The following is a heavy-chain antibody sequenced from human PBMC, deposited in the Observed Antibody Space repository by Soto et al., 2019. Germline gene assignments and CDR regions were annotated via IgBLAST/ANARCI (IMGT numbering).Heavy chain of an antibody. CDR1: GYTFTSYG. D-gene: IGHD3-10*01. Sequence: QVQMVQSGAEGKKPGASVKGSCKASGYTFTSYGVSWGGQAPGQGREWMGWISGYNGNTKYAQKLQGRVTMTTDTSTSTAYMELRSLRSDDTAVYYCARAGKYYYGSGSPYYYGMDVWGQGITVTVSS. CDR2: ISGYNGNT. CDR3: ARAGKYYYGSGSPYYYGMDV. V-gene: IGHV1-18*04. J-gene: IGHJ6*02.